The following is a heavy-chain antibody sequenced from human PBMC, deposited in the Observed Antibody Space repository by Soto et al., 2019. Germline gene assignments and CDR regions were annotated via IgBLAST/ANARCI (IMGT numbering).Heavy chain of an antibody. CDR2: IYWDDDK. V-gene: IGHV2-5*02. D-gene: IGHD2-15*01. CDR3: AHSSCSGGSCYGGWFDP. CDR1: GLSLSTSGVG. Sequence: SGPTLVNPTQALTLTCTFSGLSLSTSGVGVGWIRQPPGKALEWLALIYWDDDKRYSPSLKSRLTTTKDTSKNQVGLTMTNMDPVDTATYYCAHSSCSGGSCYGGWFDPWGQGTLVTVSS. J-gene: IGHJ5*02.